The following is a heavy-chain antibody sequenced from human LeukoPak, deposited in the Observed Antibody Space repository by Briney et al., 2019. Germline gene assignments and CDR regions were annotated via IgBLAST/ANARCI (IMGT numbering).Heavy chain of an antibody. CDR2: ISSSGSTI. CDR3: AKWKYSNSGIDDY. D-gene: IGHD6-6*01. Sequence: GGSLRLSCAASGFTFSDYYMSWIRQAPGKGLEWVSYISSSGSTIYYADSVKGRFTISRDNAKNMLYLQMNSLRAEDTAVYYCAKWKYSNSGIDDYWGQGTLVTVSS. V-gene: IGHV3-11*01. J-gene: IGHJ4*02. CDR1: GFTFSDYY.